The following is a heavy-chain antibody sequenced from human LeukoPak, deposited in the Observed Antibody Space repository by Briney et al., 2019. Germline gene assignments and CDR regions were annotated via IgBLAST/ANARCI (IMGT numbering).Heavy chain of an antibody. CDR2: INHSGST. V-gene: IGHV4-34*01. J-gene: IGHJ4*02. Sequence: SETLSLTCAVYGGSFSGYYWSWIRQPPGKGLEWIGEINHSGSTNYNPSLKSRVTISVDTSKNQFSLKLSSVTAADTAVYYCASDAYCGGDCYGTFDYWGQGTLVTVSS. CDR1: GGSFSGYY. CDR3: ASDAYCGGDCYGTFDY. D-gene: IGHD2-21*02.